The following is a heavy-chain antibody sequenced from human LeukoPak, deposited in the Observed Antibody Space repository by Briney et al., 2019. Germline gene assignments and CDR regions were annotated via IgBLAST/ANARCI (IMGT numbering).Heavy chain of an antibody. Sequence: GRCLRLVCAPSGFTFGNSWVDWVRQDAGEGLVWVSLINADGTTTTYAASVKGRLTISRDNARNTVSLQQNSLTIEDTAVYYCVVVVPPPSTDGFDVWGQGTLIAVSS. D-gene: IGHD2-2*01. CDR3: VVVVPPPSTDGFDV. CDR1: GFTFGNSW. V-gene: IGHV3-74*01. J-gene: IGHJ3*01. CDR2: INADGTTT.